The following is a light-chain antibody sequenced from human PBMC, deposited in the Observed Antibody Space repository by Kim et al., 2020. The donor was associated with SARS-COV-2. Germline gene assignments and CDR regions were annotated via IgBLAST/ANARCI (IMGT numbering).Light chain of an antibody. CDR1: QSVTSNF. Sequence: ETVLTQSPGTLSLSPGERATLSCRASQSVTSNFLAWYQQKFGQAPRLLIYGASSRATGIPDRFSGSGSGTDFTLTISRLEPEDFAVYYCQQYGTSLITFGQGTRLEIK. J-gene: IGKJ5*01. V-gene: IGKV3-20*01. CDR2: GAS. CDR3: QQYGTSLIT.